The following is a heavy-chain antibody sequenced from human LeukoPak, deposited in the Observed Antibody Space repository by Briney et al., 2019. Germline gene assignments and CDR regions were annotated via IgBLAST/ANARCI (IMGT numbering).Heavy chain of an antibody. CDR1: GYRFTSYW. D-gene: IGHD2-2*02. J-gene: IGHJ6*03. CDR3: ARRSLRLLGVVVPAAIKSDYYYYMDV. CDR2: IYPGDSDT. Sequence: GGSLQISCKGSGYRFTSYWIGWVRQLTGKGLEWMGIIYPGDSDTRYSPSFQGQVTISADKSISTAYLQWSSLKASDTAMYYSARRSLRLLGVVVPAAIKSDYYYYMDVWGKGTTVTVSS. V-gene: IGHV5-51*01.